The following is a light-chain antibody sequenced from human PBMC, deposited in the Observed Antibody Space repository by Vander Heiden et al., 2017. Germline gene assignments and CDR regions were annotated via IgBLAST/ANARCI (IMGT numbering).Light chain of an antibody. Sequence: DIVMTQSPLSLPVTPGEPASISCRSSQSLLHSNGYSYLDWYLQKPGQSPQLLIYLGSNRASGVPDRFSGSGSGTDFTLKISRVEAEDVGVYYCSQVLQTPHTFGQGTKMEIK. CDR1: QSLLHSNGYSY. V-gene: IGKV2-28*01. CDR2: LGS. CDR3: SQVLQTPHT. J-gene: IGKJ2*01.